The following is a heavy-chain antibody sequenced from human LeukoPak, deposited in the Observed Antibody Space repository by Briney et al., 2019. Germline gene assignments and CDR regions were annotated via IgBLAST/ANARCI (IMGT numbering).Heavy chain of an antibody. CDR3: ARATKTGDLNFDY. D-gene: IGHD7-27*01. Sequence: GGSLRLSCAASGFTFSSYAMHWVRQAPGKGLEWVSSISSSSSYIYYADSVKGRFTISRDNAKNSLYLQMNSLRAEDTAVYYCARATKTGDLNFDYWGQGTLVTVSS. V-gene: IGHV3-21*01. CDR1: GFTFSSYA. CDR2: ISSSSSYI. J-gene: IGHJ4*02.